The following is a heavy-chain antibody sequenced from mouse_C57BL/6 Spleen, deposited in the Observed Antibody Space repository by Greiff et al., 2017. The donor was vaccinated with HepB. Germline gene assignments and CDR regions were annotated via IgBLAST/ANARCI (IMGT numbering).Heavy chain of an antibody. V-gene: IGHV1-81*01. CDR2: IYPRSGNT. J-gene: IGHJ2*01. CDR3: ARGRNFPIDY. Sequence: VQLQQSGAELARPGASVKLSCKASGYTFTSYGISWVKQRTGQGLEWIGEIYPRSGNTYYTEKFKGKATLTADKSSSTAYMELRSLTSEDSAVYFCARGRNFPIDYWGQGTTLTVSS. CDR1: GYTFTSYG.